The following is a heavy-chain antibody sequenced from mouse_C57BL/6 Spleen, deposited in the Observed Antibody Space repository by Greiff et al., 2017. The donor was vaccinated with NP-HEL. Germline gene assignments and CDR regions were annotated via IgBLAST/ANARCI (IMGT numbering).Heavy chain of an antibody. CDR3: ARTNYGPYYFDY. J-gene: IGHJ2*01. Sequence: QVQLQQPGAELVMPGASVKLSCKASGYTFTSYWMHWVKQRPGQGLEWIGEIDPSDSYTNYNQKFKGKSTLTVDKSSSTAYMQLSSLTSEDSAVYYCARTNYGPYYFDYWGQGTTLTVSS. V-gene: IGHV1-69*01. CDR1: GYTFTSYW. D-gene: IGHD1-1*01. CDR2: IDPSDSYT.